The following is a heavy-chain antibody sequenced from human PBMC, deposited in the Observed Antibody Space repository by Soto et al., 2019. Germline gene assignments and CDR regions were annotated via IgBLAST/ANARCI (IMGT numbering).Heavy chain of an antibody. CDR3: ARELVVVVAATPLGAFDI. V-gene: IGHV6-1*01. CDR2: TYYRSKWYN. J-gene: IGHJ3*02. D-gene: IGHD2-15*01. CDR1: GDSVSSNSAA. Sequence: QVQLQQSGPGLVKPSQTLSLTCAISGDSVSSNSAAWNWIRQSPSRGLEWLGRTYYRSKWYNDYAVSVKSRITINPDTSKNQFSLQLNSVTPEDTAVYYCARELVVVVAATPLGAFDIWGQGTMVTVSS.